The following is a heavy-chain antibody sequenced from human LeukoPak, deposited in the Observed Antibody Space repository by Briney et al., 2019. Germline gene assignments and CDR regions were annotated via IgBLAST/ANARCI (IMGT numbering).Heavy chain of an antibody. J-gene: IGHJ4*02. CDR3: ARNTLYYDFWSGTFDY. D-gene: IGHD3-3*01. CDR2: ISSSGSTI. Sequence: GGSLRLSCAASGFTFSDYYMSWIRQAPGNGLEWVSYISSSGSTIYYADSVKGRFTISRDNAKNSLYLQMNSLRAEDTAVYYCARNTLYYDFWSGTFDYWGQGTLVTVSS. CDR1: GFTFSDYY. V-gene: IGHV3-11*01.